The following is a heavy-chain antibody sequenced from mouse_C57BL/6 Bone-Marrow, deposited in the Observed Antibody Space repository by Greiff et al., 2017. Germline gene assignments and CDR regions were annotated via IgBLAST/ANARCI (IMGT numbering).Heavy chain of an antibody. CDR3: ARFYGSSYVWFAY. V-gene: IGHV7-3*01. CDR1: GFTFTDYY. Sequence: EVQRVESGGGLVQPGGSLSLSCAASGFTFTDYYMSWVRQPPGKALEWLGFIRNKANGYTTEYSASVKGRFTISRDNSQSILYLQMNALRAEDSATYYCARFYGSSYVWFAYWGQGTLVTVSA. CDR2: IRNKANGYTT. J-gene: IGHJ3*01. D-gene: IGHD1-1*01.